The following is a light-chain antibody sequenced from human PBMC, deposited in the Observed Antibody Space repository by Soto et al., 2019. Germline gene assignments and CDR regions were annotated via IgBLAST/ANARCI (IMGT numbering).Light chain of an antibody. CDR2: DAY. Sequence: IQMTQSPSTLFASVGDRVTLACRASQSISTWLAWYQQKPGKAPKLLIYDAYSLESGVTSRFSGSGSGTEFTITISSLRPDDFATYYCQQYNGFSGTVGQGTQVEIK. V-gene: IGKV1-5*01. CDR1: QSISTW. J-gene: IGKJ1*01. CDR3: QQYNGFSGT.